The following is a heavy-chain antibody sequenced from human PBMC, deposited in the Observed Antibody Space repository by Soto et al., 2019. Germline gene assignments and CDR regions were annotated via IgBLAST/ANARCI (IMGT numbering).Heavy chain of an antibody. CDR3: VRELVDTYGIHPPLGLDV. CDR2: IGLAGET. CDR1: GFTFSIYD. D-gene: IGHD5-18*01. V-gene: IGHV3-13*01. Sequence: EVPLVESGGGLVQPGGSLRLSCVASGFTFSIYDMHWVRQATGKALEWVSAIGLAGETYYSGSVKGRFTISRENAKNALYLQMNRLRVEDTAIYYCVRELVDTYGIHPPLGLDVWGQGATGTVSS. J-gene: IGHJ6*02.